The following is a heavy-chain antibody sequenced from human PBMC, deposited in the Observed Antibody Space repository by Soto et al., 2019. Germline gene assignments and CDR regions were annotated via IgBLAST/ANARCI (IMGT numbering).Heavy chain of an antibody. CDR3: VRGGSDNSGWYIWFDP. CDR2: IVPKFGTT. CDR1: GGTFSTHD. Sequence: SVKVSCKTSGGTFSTHDIGWLRQAPGQGLEWMGGIVPKFGTTNYAHKFKGRVKITADESTSTAYMEVSSLTSEDTAVYYCVRGGSDNSGWYIWFDPWGQGTLVTVSS. J-gene: IGHJ5*02. D-gene: IGHD6-19*01. V-gene: IGHV1-69*13.